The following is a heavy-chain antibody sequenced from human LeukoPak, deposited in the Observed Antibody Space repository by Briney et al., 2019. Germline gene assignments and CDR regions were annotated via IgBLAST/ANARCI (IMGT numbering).Heavy chain of an antibody. CDR3: ARALYYDFWSGYDHTYYFDY. CDR2: ISSSSSYI. J-gene: IGHJ4*02. D-gene: IGHD3-3*01. Sequence: GGSLRLSCAVSGFTFSSYWMHWVRQAPGKGLEWVSSISSSSSYIYYADSVKGRFTISRDNAKNSLYLQMNSLRAEDTAVYYCARALYYDFWSGYDHTYYFDYWGQGTLVTVSS. V-gene: IGHV3-21*01. CDR1: GFTFSSYW.